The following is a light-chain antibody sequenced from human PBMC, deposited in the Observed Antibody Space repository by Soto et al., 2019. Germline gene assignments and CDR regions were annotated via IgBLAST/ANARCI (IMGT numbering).Light chain of an antibody. CDR3: CSYAGGYIYL. J-gene: IGLJ1*01. V-gene: IGLV2-14*01. Sequence: QSALTQPASVSGSPGQSITISCTGTSSDIGADDFVSWYQHHPDKTPKLIIFEVTYRPTGISHRFSASKSGNTASLTISGLEAEDEADYFCCSYAGGYIYLFGTGTKVTVL. CDR1: SSDIGADDF. CDR2: EVT.